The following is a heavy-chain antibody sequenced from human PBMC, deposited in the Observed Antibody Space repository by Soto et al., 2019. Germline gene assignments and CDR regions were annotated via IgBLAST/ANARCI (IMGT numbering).Heavy chain of an antibody. CDR1: GGPFSSYS. CDR2: ISSSSSTI. D-gene: IGHD3-3*01. CDR3: ARGPSLEWLFFDY. V-gene: IGHV3-48*02. J-gene: IGHJ4*02. Sequence: GGSHRLSCAASGGPFSSYSMNWVRQAPGKGLEWVSYISSSSSTIYYADSVKGRFTISRDNAKNSLYLQMNSLRDEDTAVYYCARGPSLEWLFFDYWGQGTLVTVSS.